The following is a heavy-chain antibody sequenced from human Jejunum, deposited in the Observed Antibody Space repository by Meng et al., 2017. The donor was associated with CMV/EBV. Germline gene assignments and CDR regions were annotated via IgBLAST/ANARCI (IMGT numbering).Heavy chain of an antibody. J-gene: IGHJ4*02. CDR3: AQRPDSNGFFDY. Sequence: SGVSMGSGGHYWAWIRQHPGKGLEWIGYIYNRSGTTSYNPSLKSRVTISVDMSMQQFSLKLNSVTAADTAVYFCAQRPDSNGFFDYWGPGILVTVSS. D-gene: IGHD3-22*01. CDR1: GVSMGSGGHY. V-gene: IGHV4-31*02. CDR2: IYNRSGTT.